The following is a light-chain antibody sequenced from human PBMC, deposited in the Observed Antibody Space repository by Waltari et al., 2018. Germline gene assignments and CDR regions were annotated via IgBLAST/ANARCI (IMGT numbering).Light chain of an antibody. CDR3: SSYSGTSAFVI. CDR1: SSDLGSYTY. CDR2: DVS. J-gene: IGLJ2*01. Sequence: QSALTQPASVSGSPGQSITISCIGTSSDLGSYTYVSWYQQHPGKAPKLMIYDVSKRPSGVSSRFSGSKSANTASLIISGLQADDEADYYCSSYSGTSAFVIFGGGTTVTVL. V-gene: IGLV2-14*03.